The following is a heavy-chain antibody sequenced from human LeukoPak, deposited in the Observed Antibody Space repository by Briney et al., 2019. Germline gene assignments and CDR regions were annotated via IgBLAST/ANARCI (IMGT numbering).Heavy chain of an antibody. D-gene: IGHD3-10*01. CDR2: ISYDGSHK. CDR3: AKWVWVVRGVIGDGFDI. V-gene: IGHV3-30*18. J-gene: IGHJ3*02. CDR1: GFTFSSSG. Sequence: GGSLRLSCAASGFTFSSSGMHWVRQAPGKGLEWVAVISYDGSHKYYADSVKGRFTISRDNSKNTLYLQMNSLRAEDTALYYCAKWVWVVRGVIGDGFDIWGQGTMVTVSS.